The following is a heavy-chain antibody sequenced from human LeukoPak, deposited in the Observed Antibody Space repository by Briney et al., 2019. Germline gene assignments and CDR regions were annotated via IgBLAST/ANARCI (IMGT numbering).Heavy chain of an antibody. V-gene: IGHV1-46*01. CDR3: ARDSSYGDQSYYFDN. D-gene: IGHD4-17*01. CDR1: GYTFTSYY. CDR2: INPSGGST. Sequence: ASVKVSCKASGYTFTSYYMHWVRQAPGQGLEWMGIINPSGGSTSYAQKFQGRVTMTRDTSTSKVYMELSSLRSEDTAVYYGARDSSYGDQSYYFDNWGQGTLVTVSS. J-gene: IGHJ4*02.